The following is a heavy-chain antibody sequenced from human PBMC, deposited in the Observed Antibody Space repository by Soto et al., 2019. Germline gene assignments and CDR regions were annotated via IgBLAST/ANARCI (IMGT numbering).Heavy chain of an antibody. CDR1: GYSFTSYW. J-gene: IGHJ4*02. Sequence: GESLKISCKGSGYSFTSYWIGWVRQMPGKGLEWIGIIHPGYSDTRYSPSSQGQVTISADKSISTAYLQRSSLEASDTAMYYCARNGPGSGWYLEHYWGQGTLVTVSS. V-gene: IGHV5-51*01. CDR2: IHPGYSDT. CDR3: ARNGPGSGWYLEHY. D-gene: IGHD6-19*01.